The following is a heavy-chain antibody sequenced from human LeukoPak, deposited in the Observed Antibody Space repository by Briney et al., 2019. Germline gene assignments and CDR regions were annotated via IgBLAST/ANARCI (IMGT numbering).Heavy chain of an antibody. V-gene: IGHV1-46*01. CDR1: GYTFTRHF. J-gene: IGHJ6*03. Sequence: ASVKVSCKASGYTFTRHFMHWVRQAPGQGLECMGIINPSGGSTTYAQKFQGRVTMTRDMSTSTVYMELSSLRSEDTAVYYCARDLEGIVATSGLYYYYMDVWGKGTTVTVSS. D-gene: IGHD5-12*01. CDR3: ARDLEGIVATSGLYYYYMDV. CDR2: INPSGGST.